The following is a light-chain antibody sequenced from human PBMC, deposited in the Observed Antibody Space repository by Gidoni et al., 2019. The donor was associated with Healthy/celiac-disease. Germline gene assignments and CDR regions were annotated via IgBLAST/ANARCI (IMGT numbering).Light chain of an antibody. CDR3: QQYGSSIT. Sequence: VLTQSPGTLSLSPGERATRSCRASQSVSSSYLAWYQQKPGQAPRLLIYGASSRATGIPDRFSGSGSGTDFTLTISRLEPEDFAVYYCQQYGSSITFGQGTRLEIK. J-gene: IGKJ5*01. CDR1: QSVSSSY. CDR2: GAS. V-gene: IGKV3-20*01.